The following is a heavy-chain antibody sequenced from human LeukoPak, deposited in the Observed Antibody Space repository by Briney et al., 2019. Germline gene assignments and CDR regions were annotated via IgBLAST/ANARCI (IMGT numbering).Heavy chain of an antibody. V-gene: IGHV3-48*01. CDR2: ISSSSTI. J-gene: IGHJ3*02. Sequence: GGSLRLSCAASGFTFSSYSMNWVRQAPGKGLEWVSYISSSSTIYYADSVKGRFTISRDNAKNSLYLQMNSLRAEDTAVYYCARVNDIVVVPAAIPAFDIWGQGTMVTVSS. D-gene: IGHD2-2*02. CDR3: ARVNDIVVVPAAIPAFDI. CDR1: GFTFSSYS.